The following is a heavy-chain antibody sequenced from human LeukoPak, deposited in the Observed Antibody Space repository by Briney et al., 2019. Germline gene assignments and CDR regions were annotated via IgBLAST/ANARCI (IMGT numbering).Heavy chain of an antibody. V-gene: IGHV4-61*02. CDR3: ARDRGDFWSGYYYYYMDV. D-gene: IGHD3-3*01. Sequence: SQTLSLTCAVSGGSISSGSYYWSWIRQPAGKGLEWIGRIYTSGSTNYNPSLKSRVTISVDTSKNQFSLKLSSVTAADTAVYYCARDRGDFWSGYYYYYMDVWGKGTTVTVSS. J-gene: IGHJ6*03. CDR2: IYTSGST. CDR1: GGSISSGSYY.